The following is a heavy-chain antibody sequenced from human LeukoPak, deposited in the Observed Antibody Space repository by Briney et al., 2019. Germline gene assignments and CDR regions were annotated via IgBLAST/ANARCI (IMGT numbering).Heavy chain of an antibody. CDR2: IASSGSTI. D-gene: IGHD2-15*01. CDR1: RFTFSSYE. Sequence: PGGSLRLSCAGSRFTFSSYEMNWVRQAPGKGLEWVSYIASSGSTIYYADSVKGRFTISRDNAKNSLYLQMNSLRAEDTAVYYCARDIPVVHWGQGTLVTVSS. CDR3: ARDIPVVH. V-gene: IGHV3-48*03. J-gene: IGHJ4*02.